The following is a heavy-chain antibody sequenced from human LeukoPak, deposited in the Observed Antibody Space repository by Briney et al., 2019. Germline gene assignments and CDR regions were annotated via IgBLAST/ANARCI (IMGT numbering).Heavy chain of an antibody. D-gene: IGHD1-26*01. CDR3: ASLFIPRGKWFDP. Sequence: GGSLRLSCAASGFTFSSYWMHWVRQAPGKGLVWVSRINSDGSSTSYADSVKGRFTISRDNAKNTLYLQMNSLRAEDAAVYYCASLFIPRGKWFDPWGQGTLVTVSS. J-gene: IGHJ5*02. CDR2: INSDGSST. CDR1: GFTFSSYW. V-gene: IGHV3-74*01.